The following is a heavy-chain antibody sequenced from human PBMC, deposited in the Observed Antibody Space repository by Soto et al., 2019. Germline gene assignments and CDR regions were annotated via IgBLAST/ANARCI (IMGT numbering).Heavy chain of an antibody. Sequence: ASVKVSCKASGYTFTSYGISWVRQAPGQGLEWMGWISAYNGNTNYAQKLQGRVTMTTDTSTSTAYMELRSLRSDDTAVYYCARACSGGSCYGDYYGMDVWGQGTTVTV. CDR3: ARACSGGSCYGDYYGMDV. CDR2: ISAYNGNT. D-gene: IGHD2-15*01. J-gene: IGHJ6*02. V-gene: IGHV1-18*01. CDR1: GYTFTSYG.